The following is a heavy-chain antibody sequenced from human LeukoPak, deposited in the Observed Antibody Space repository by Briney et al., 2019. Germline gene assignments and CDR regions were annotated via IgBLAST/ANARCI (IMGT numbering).Heavy chain of an antibody. CDR1: GFTVSSNY. CDR2: IYSGGST. D-gene: IGHD2-2*01. V-gene: IGHV3-53*01. CDR3: ARDSLPAAIGIFDY. Sequence: GGSLRLSCAASGFTVSSNYMSWVRQAPGKGLEWVSVIYSGGSTYYADSVKGRFTISRHNSENTLYLQMNSLRAEDTAVYYCARDSLPAAIGIFDYWGQGTLVTVSS. J-gene: IGHJ4*02.